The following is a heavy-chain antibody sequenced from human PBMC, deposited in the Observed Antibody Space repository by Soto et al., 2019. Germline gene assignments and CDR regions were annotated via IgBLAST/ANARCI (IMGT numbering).Heavy chain of an antibody. CDR3: ARGLSGDPPGFDH. J-gene: IGHJ4*02. D-gene: IGHD2-21*01. Sequence: PGGSLRLSCAASGFTFSNYWMHWVRQAPGEGLVWVSRMNSDGSNTNYADSVKGRFTISRDNSKNTLYLQMNSLTVEDTAVYYCARGLSGDPPGFDHWGQGTLVTVSS. CDR2: MNSDGSNT. V-gene: IGHV3-74*01. CDR1: GFTFSNYW.